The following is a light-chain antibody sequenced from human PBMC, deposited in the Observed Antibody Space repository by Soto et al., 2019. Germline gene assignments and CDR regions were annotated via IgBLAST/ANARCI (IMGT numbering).Light chain of an antibody. CDR3: KAYDYSLTAFG. J-gene: IGLJ3*02. CDR2: GNR. Sequence: QSVLTQPPSVSGAPGQRVTISCTGNNSNLGAGYDVHWYQQLPGAAPKLVIFGNRNRPSGVPERFSGSKSGTSASLAITGLQAEDEADYYCKAYDYSLTAFGFSGGTKLTVL. CDR1: NSNLGAGYD. V-gene: IGLV1-40*01.